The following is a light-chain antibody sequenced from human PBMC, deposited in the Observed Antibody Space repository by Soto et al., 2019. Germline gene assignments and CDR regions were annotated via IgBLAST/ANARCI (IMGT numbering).Light chain of an antibody. CDR2: GAS. J-gene: IGKJ5*01. V-gene: IGKV3-15*01. Sequence: EIVMTQSPATMSVSPGERATLSCRASQSVSSNLAWYQQKPGQAPRLLIYGASTRATGIPARFSGSGSGTDFTLTISSLQSEDFAVYYCQQYGSSSTFGQGTRLEI. CDR3: QQYGSSST. CDR1: QSVSSN.